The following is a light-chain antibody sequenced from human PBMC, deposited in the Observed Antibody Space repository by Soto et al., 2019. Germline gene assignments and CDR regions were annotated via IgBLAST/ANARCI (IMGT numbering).Light chain of an antibody. CDR1: SSNIGAGYD. V-gene: IGLV1-40*01. Sequence: QPVLTQPPSVSGAPGQRVTISCTGSSSNIGAGYDVHWYQQFPGTAPKLLIFGNSNRPSGVPDRFSGSKSGTSASLAITGLQAEDEADYYCQSYDSSLSGHVVFGGGTKLTVL. CDR2: GNS. J-gene: IGLJ2*01. CDR3: QSYDSSLSGHVV.